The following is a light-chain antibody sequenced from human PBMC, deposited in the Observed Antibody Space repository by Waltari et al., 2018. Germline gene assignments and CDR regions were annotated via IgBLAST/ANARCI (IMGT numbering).Light chain of an antibody. CDR1: SPRRCY. Sequence: SSELTQAPAVSVALGLTVRITCQGDSPRRCYASWYQQRPGQAPILVLYGQDNRPSGIPDRFSGSTSGNTASLTITGAQAEDEADYYCLSRDTSSTRLFGGGTRLTV. V-gene: IGLV3-19*01. CDR3: LSRDTSSTRL. CDR2: GQD. J-gene: IGLJ2*01.